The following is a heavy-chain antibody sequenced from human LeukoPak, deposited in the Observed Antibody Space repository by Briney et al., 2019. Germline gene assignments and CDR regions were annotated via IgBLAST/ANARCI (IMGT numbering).Heavy chain of an antibody. Sequence: SETLSLTCTASGGSISSYYWSWVRQPPGKGLEWIAYISDIGSINYNPSLKSRVTISLDTSKNQFSLKLSSVTAADTAVYYCAGHHPRNTVDFWGQGTLVTVSS. V-gene: IGHV4-59*08. D-gene: IGHD2-8*02. J-gene: IGHJ4*02. CDR1: GGSISSYY. CDR3: AGHHPRNTVDF. CDR2: ISDIGSI.